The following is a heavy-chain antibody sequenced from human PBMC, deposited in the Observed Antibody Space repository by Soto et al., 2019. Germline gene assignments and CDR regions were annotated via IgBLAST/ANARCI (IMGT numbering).Heavy chain of an antibody. CDR3: ARSEGSAIAPYFFDY. CDR1: GGSISNGDYY. J-gene: IGHJ4*02. CDR2: IYYSGST. D-gene: IGHD5-18*01. V-gene: IGHV4-30-4*01. Sequence: SETLSRTCTVSGGSISNGDYYWNWIRQSPGRGLEWIGYIYYSGSTYYNPSLKSRVTISIDTSKNQFSLELSSVTAADSAVYYCARSEGSAIAPYFFDYWGQGTLVTVSS.